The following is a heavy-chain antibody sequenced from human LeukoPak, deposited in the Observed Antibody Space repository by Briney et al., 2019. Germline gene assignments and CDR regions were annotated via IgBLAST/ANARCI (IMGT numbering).Heavy chain of an antibody. V-gene: IGHV4-39*01. CDR3: AVAKGDSSGYYYIDH. Sequence: SETLSLTCTVSGGSISSSSYYWGWIRQPPGKGLEWIGSIYYSGSTYYNPSLKSRVTISVDTSKNQFSLKLSSVTAADTAVYYCAVAKGDSSGYYYIDHWGQGTLVTVSS. CDR1: GGSISSSSYY. D-gene: IGHD3-22*01. J-gene: IGHJ4*02. CDR2: IYYSGST.